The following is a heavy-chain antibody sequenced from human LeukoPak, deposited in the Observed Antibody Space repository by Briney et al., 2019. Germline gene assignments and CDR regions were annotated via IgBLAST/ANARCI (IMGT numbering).Heavy chain of an antibody. D-gene: IGHD2-2*01. V-gene: IGHV3-21*01. Sequence: GGSLRLSCAASGFTFSSYSMNWVRQAPGKGLEWVSSISSSNSYIYYADSVKGRFTISRDNAKNSLYLQMNSLRAEDTAVYYCARDLSLSVAAMYAFDIWGQGTMVTVSS. CDR3: ARDLSLSVAAMYAFDI. J-gene: IGHJ3*02. CDR2: ISSSNSYI. CDR1: GFTFSSYS.